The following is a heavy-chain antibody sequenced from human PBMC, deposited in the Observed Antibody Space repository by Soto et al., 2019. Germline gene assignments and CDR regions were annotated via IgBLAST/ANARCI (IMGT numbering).Heavy chain of an antibody. D-gene: IGHD3-3*01. CDR1: GFTYPNTA. CDR2: ICSSGRRT. J-gene: IGHJ4*02. V-gene: IGHV3-23*01. Sequence: GVTLRLPCYTSGFTYPNTAQCGVRQTPGQGLHWVSGICSSGRRTYYAYSVTGRLTISRSNPKNRLYLQMETLRCTHTAVYYSAKVAKSGVVVEYFDTWGQGALVTVSS. CDR3: AKVAKSGVVVEYFDT.